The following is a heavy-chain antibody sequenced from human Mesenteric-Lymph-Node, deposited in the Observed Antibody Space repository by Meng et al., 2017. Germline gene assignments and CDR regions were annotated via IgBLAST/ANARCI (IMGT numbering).Heavy chain of an antibody. J-gene: IGHJ4*02. Sequence: GESLKISCAASGFTFSSYAMSWVRQAPGKGLEWVSAISGSGGSTYYADSVKGRFTISRDNAKNSLYLQMNSLRAEDTAVYYCATDLSIAARRDYWGQGTLVTVSS. CDR3: ATDLSIAARRDY. CDR2: ISGSGGST. CDR1: GFTFSSYA. D-gene: IGHD6-6*01. V-gene: IGHV3-23*01.